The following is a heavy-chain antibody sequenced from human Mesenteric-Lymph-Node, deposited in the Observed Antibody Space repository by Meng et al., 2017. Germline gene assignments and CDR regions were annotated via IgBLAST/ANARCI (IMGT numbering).Heavy chain of an antibody. J-gene: IGHJ6*02. D-gene: IGHD3-22*01. CDR1: GFTFSGYE. Sequence: GESLKISCAASGFTFSGYEMHWVRQAPGKGLEWVAYISSSGSTIYYADSVKGRFTISRDNAKNSLYLQMNSLRAEDTAVYYCARAVYYDSSGLTRYYYYYYGMDVWGQGTTVTVSS. V-gene: IGHV3-48*03. CDR3: ARAVYYDSSGLTRYYYYYYGMDV. CDR2: ISSSGSTI.